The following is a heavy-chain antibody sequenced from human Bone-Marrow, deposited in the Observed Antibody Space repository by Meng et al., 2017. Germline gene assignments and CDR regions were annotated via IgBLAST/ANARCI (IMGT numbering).Heavy chain of an antibody. Sequence: GESLKISCAASGFTFSSYSMNWVRQAPGKGLEWVSSISSSSSYIYYADSVKGRFTISRDNAKNSLYLQMNSLGAEDTAVYYCARDRTHYYDSSGYYSGGDGFQHWGQGTLVTVSS. CDR2: ISSSSSYI. J-gene: IGHJ1*01. V-gene: IGHV3-21*01. CDR3: ARDRTHYYDSSGYYSGGDGFQH. D-gene: IGHD3-22*01. CDR1: GFTFSSYS.